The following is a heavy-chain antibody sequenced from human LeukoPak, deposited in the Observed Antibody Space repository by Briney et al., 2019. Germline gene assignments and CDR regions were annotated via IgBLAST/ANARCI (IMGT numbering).Heavy chain of an antibody. CDR3: ARGSIIIAAAAPSFGY. CDR1: GYTFTSYY. Sequence: ASVKVSCKASGYTFTSYYMHWVRQASGQGLEWMGIINPSGGSTSYAQKFQGRVTMTRDMSTSTVYMELSSLRSEDTAVYYCARGSIIIAAAAPSFGYWGQGTLVTVSP. D-gene: IGHD6-13*01. J-gene: IGHJ4*02. CDR2: INPSGGST. V-gene: IGHV1-46*01.